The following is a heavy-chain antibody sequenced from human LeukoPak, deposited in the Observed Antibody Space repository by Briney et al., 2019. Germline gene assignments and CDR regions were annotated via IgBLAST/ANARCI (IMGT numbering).Heavy chain of an antibody. CDR3: AGAGYSGYDYYFDY. Sequence: SETLSLTCTVSGGSISSYYWSWIRQPAGKGLEWIGRIYTSGSTNYNPSLKSRVTMSVDTSKNQFSLKLSSVTAAGTAVYYCAGAGYSGYDYYFDYWGQGTLVTVSS. V-gene: IGHV4-4*07. CDR1: GGSISSYY. J-gene: IGHJ4*02. CDR2: IYTSGST. D-gene: IGHD5-12*01.